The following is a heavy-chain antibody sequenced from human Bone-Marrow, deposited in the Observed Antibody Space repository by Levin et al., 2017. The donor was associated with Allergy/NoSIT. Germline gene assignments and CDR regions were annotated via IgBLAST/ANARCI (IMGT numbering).Heavy chain of an antibody. V-gene: IGHV1-2*06. CDR3: ARDEEFCTTTTCLRWFDP. Sequence: GESLKISCKTSGYTFTGQALNWVRQAPGQGLEWMGRINPNTGGSNYAQKFKGRVTMTRDTSIRTAYLELRRLRSADTAVYYCARDEEFCTTTTCLRWFDPWGQGTQVTVSS. D-gene: IGHD2-2*01. J-gene: IGHJ5*02. CDR1: GYTFTGQA. CDR2: INPNTGGS.